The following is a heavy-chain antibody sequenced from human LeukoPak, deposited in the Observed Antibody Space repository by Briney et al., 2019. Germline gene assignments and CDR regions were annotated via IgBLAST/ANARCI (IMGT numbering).Heavy chain of an antibody. CDR3: VSGGYCSSTSCYGVLDY. CDR1: GYTFTGYY. CDR2: INPNSGGT. D-gene: IGHD2-2*03. Sequence: ASVKVSCKASGYTFTGYYMHWVRQAPGQGLEWMGWINPNSGGTNYAQKFQGRATMTRDTSISTAYMELSRLRSDDTAVYYCVSGGYCSSTSCYGVLDYWGQGTLVTVSS. V-gene: IGHV1-2*02. J-gene: IGHJ4*02.